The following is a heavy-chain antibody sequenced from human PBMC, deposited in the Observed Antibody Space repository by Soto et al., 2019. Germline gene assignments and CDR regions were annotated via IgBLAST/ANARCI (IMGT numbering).Heavy chain of an antibody. CDR2: IIPILGIA. J-gene: IGHJ6*02. V-gene: IGHV1-69*02. CDR3: ARLWFGESPTGMDV. CDR1: GGTFSSYT. D-gene: IGHD3-10*01. Sequence: QVQLVQSGAEVKKPGSSVKVSCKASGGTFSSYTISWVRQAPGQGLEWMGRIIPILGIANYAQKFQGRVTXXAXKXMSTAYMELSSLRSEDTAVYYCARLWFGESPTGMDVWGQGTTVTVSS.